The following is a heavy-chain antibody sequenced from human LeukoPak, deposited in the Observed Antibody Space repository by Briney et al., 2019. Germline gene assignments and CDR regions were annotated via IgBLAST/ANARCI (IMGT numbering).Heavy chain of an antibody. CDR2: ISGSGGSK. J-gene: IGHJ4*02. D-gene: IGHD3-10*01. Sequence: GGSLRLSCAASGFTFSSYAMSWVRQAPGKGLEWVSAISGSGGSKYYADSVKGRFTISRDNSKNTLYLQMNSLRAEDTAVYYCAKDHYYGSGSIDYWGQGTLVTVSS. CDR1: GFTFSSYA. V-gene: IGHV3-23*01. CDR3: AKDHYYGSGSIDY.